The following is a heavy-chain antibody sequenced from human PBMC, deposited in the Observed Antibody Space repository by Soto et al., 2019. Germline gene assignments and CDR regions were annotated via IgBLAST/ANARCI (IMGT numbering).Heavy chain of an antibody. Sequence: QVQLQESGPGLVKPSGTLSLTCAVSSGSISSTNWWSWVRQPPGKGLEWIGEMHHSGGTNYNPSPKGRATIPIDQSKHENSLNPRSVTGAGRAVYYFAGPCEHIGYPWVWWGQGTLVTVSS. CDR2: MHHSGGT. V-gene: IGHV4-4*02. CDR3: AGPCEHIGYPWVW. J-gene: IGHJ4*01. D-gene: IGHD2-21*01. CDR1: SGSISSTNW.